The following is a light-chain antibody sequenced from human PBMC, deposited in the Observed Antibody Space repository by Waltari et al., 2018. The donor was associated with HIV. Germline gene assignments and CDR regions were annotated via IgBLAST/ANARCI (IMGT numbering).Light chain of an antibody. CDR1: QDISNY. Sequence: TQSPSSLSASVGDRVTITCQASQDISNYLNWYQQKPGKAPKLLIYDASKLETGVPSRFSGSGSGTDFTFTISSLQPEDIATYYCQQYDNLPITFGQGTRLEIK. V-gene: IGKV1-33*01. CDR3: QQYDNLPIT. CDR2: DAS. J-gene: IGKJ5*01.